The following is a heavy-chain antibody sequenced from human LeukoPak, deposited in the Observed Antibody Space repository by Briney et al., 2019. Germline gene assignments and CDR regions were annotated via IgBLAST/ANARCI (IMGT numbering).Heavy chain of an antibody. Sequence: SGPTLVNPTQTLTLTCTFSGFSLSTSGVGVGWIRQPPGKALEWLALIYWDDDKRYSPSLKRRLTITKGPSKNQVLLTMTNMDPVDTATYYCAHRQSSSSGPGAFYYMDVWGKGTTVTVSS. J-gene: IGHJ6*03. CDR3: AHRQSSSSGPGAFYYMDV. D-gene: IGHD6-6*01. CDR2: IYWDDDK. V-gene: IGHV2-5*02. CDR1: GFSLSTSGVG.